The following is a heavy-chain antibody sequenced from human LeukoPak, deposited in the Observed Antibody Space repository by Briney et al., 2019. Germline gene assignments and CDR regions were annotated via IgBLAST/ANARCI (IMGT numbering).Heavy chain of an antibody. CDR1: GGSISSYY. D-gene: IGHD7-27*01. J-gene: IGHJ4*02. V-gene: IGHV4-59*08. CDR2: IYYSGST. CDR3: ARRPTGDPKFDY. Sequence: SETLSLTCTVSGGSISSYYWSWIRQTPGKGLEWIGDIYYSGSTNYNPSLKSRVTISVDTSKNRFSLKLSTVTAADTAAYYCARRPTGDPKFDYWGQGTLVTVSS.